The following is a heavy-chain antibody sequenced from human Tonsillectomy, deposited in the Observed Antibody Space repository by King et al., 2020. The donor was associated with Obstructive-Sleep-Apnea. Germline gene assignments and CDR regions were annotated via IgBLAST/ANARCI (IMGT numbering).Heavy chain of an antibody. Sequence: QLVQSGAEVKKPGESLRISCKGVGYSFTSYWISWVRQMHGKGLEWIGRIDPSDAYTNYSPSFQGHVTISADKSISTAYLQWRSLKASDTAMYYCARLGYCSGGSCYKVDYWGQGTLVTVSS. CDR3: ARLGYCSGGSCYKVDY. CDR2: IDPSDAYT. CDR1: GYSFTSYW. J-gene: IGHJ4*02. D-gene: IGHD2-15*01. V-gene: IGHV5-10-1*03.